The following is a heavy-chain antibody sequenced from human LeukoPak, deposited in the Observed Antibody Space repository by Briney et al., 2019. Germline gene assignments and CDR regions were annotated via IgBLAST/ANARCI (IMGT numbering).Heavy chain of an antibody. V-gene: IGHV3-43*01. CDR2: ISWDGGST. Sequence: PGGSLRLSCAASGFTFDDYTMNWVRQAPGKGLEWVSLISWDGGSTYYADSVKGRFTISRDNSKNSLYLQMNSLRTEDTALYYCAKEQYGGNSYYYYYYGRDVWGQATTVTVSS. CDR1: GFTFDDYT. D-gene: IGHD4-23*01. J-gene: IGHJ6*02. CDR3: AKEQYGGNSYYYYYYGRDV.